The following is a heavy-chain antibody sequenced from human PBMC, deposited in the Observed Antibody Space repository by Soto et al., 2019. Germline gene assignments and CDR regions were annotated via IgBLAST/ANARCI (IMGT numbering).Heavy chain of an antibody. Sequence: QVQLVESGGGVVQPGRSLRLSCAASGFTFSSYGMHWVRQAPGKGLEWVAVIWYDGSKKYYADSVKGRFTSSRDNSKNTLYMQMKSLRAEDTAVYDCARDLQPAEEQLLDYYYCGMDVWGQGTTVTVCS. CDR1: GFTFSSYG. CDR3: ARDLQPAEEQLLDYYYCGMDV. J-gene: IGHJ6*02. CDR2: IWYDGSKK. D-gene: IGHD6-6*01. V-gene: IGHV3-33*01.